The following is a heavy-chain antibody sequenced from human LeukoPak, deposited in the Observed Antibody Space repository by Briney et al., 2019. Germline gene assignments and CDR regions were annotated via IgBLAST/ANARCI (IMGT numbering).Heavy chain of an antibody. J-gene: IGHJ3*02. Sequence: GGSLRLSCAASGFTFSNYAMNWVRQAPGKGLEWVSVIYSGGSTYYADSVKGRFTISRDNSKNTLYLQMNSLRAEDTAVYYCARDHPIIWGQGTMVTVSS. CDR2: IYSGGST. V-gene: IGHV3-53*01. CDR1: GFTFSNYA. CDR3: ARDHPII.